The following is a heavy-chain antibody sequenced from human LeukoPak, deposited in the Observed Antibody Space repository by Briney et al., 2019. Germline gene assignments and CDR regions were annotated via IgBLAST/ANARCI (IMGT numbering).Heavy chain of an antibody. Sequence: SETLSLTCAVYGGSFSGYYWSWIRQPPGKGLEWIGEINHSGSTNYNPSLKSRVTISVDTSKNQFSLKLSSVTAADTAVYYCARDLYSSGWSAWFDPWGQGTLVTVSS. CDR1: GGSFSGYY. J-gene: IGHJ5*02. CDR3: ARDLYSSGWSAWFDP. D-gene: IGHD6-19*01. CDR2: INHSGST. V-gene: IGHV4-34*01.